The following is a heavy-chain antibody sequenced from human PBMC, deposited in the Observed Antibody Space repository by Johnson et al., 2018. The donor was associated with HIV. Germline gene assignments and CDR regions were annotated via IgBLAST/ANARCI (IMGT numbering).Heavy chain of an antibody. CDR2: ISYDGRNK. V-gene: IGHV3-30*19. J-gene: IGHJ3*02. CDR1: GFTFRSYG. CDR3: ARDRRGHLSWSSDAFDI. D-gene: IGHD6-13*01. Sequence: QMQLVESGGGVVQPGTSLRLSCAASGFTFRSYGMHWVRQAPGKGLEWVAFISYDGRNKYYADYVKGRFTISRDNSKNTLYLQMNSLRAEDTAVYYCARDRRGHLSWSSDAFDIWGQGTMVTVSS.